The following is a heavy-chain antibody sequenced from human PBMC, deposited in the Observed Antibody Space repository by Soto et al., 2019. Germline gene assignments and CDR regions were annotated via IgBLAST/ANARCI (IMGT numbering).Heavy chain of an antibody. CDR1: GGTFSSYT. V-gene: IGHV1-69*02. D-gene: IGHD5-12*01. Sequence: QVQLVQSGAEVKKPGSSVKVSCKASGGTFSSYTISWVRQAPGQGLEWMGRIIPILGIANYAQKYQGRVTITADKPTSTPYMEMSSLGSEDPDVHYCPRADSYSGLDYWGQGSLVTVSS. J-gene: IGHJ4*02. CDR2: IIPILGIA. CDR3: PRADSYSGLDY.